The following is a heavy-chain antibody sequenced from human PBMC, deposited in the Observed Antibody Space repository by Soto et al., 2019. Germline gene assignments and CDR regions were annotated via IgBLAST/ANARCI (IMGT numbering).Heavy chain of an antibody. CDR2: INPNSGDT. CDR1: GYIFTGYH. CDR3: ARGARGTRGFDEMDI. V-gene: IGHV1-2*02. D-gene: IGHD3-9*01. J-gene: IGHJ6*02. Sequence: ASVKVSCKASGYIFTGYHIHWVRQAPGQGLEWMGWINPNSGDTEYAQNFQGRVTMTRDTSFNLVYMEMSGLMSDDTAVYYCARGARGTRGFDEMDIWGQGTTVTVSS.